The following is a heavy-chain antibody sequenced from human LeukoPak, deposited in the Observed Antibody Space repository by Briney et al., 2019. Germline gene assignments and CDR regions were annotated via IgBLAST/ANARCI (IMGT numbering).Heavy chain of an antibody. CDR1: GFTFDDYA. CDR2: IRGQAYDGTA. CDR3: TRSTWIQLSSPFDY. Sequence: GGSLGLSCTASGFTFDDYAMSWVRQAPGRGLEWVGFIRGQAYDGTAEFAASVRARFTGSRDDSKSIAYLQMNSLKTEDTAVYYCTRSTWIQLSSPFDYWGQGTLVTVSS. J-gene: IGHJ4*02. D-gene: IGHD5-18*01. V-gene: IGHV3-49*04.